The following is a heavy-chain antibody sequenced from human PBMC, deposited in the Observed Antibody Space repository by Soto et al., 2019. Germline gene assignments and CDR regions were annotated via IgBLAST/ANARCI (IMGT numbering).Heavy chain of an antibody. CDR2: ISGSGGST. J-gene: IGHJ4*02. Sequence: PGGSLRLSCASSGLTFSSYAMSWVRQAPGKGLEWVSAISGSGGSTYYADSVKGRFTISRDNSKNTLYLQMNSLRAEDTAVYYCAKGLTPLFNDYFDYWGQGTLVTVSS. V-gene: IGHV3-23*01. CDR1: GLTFSSYA. CDR3: AKGLTPLFNDYFDY. D-gene: IGHD3-9*01.